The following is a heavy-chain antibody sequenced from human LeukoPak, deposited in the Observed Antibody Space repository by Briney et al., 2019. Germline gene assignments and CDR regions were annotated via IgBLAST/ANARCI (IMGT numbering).Heavy chain of an antibody. Sequence: SETLSLTCTVSGGSITSYYLSWIRQPPGKGLEWIGYIYYSGSANYNPSLKSRVTISVDTSKNQFSLKLSSVTAADTAVYYCARATKRQLLGAFDIWGQGTMVTVSS. CDR1: GGSITSYY. CDR3: ARATKRQLLGAFDI. J-gene: IGHJ3*02. CDR2: IYYSGSA. V-gene: IGHV4-59*01. D-gene: IGHD1-1*01.